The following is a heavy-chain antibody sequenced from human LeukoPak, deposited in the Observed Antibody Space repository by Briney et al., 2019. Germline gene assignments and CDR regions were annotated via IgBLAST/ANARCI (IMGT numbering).Heavy chain of an antibody. J-gene: IGHJ4*02. Sequence: PSETLSLTCAVYGGSFSGYYWSWVRQGPGKGLEWVSGISGSGGDTYYADSVKGRFTISRDNSKSTLYLQMNSLRAEDTAVYSCAKDLLGVAAGNYWGQGTLVTVSS. CDR2: ISGSGGDT. CDR3: AKDLLGVAAGNY. CDR1: GGSFSGYY. D-gene: IGHD6-13*01. V-gene: IGHV3-23*01.